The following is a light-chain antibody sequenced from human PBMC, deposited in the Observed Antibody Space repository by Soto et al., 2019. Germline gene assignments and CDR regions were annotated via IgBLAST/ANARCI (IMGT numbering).Light chain of an antibody. CDR3: QQYSSSLYT. J-gene: IGKJ2*01. Sequence: EIVLTQSPGTLSLSPGERATLSCRASQSVNSNYVAWYQQKPGQAPRLLTYGASNRATGIPDRFSGSGSGTDFTLTISRLEPEDFAIYYCQQYSSSLYTFGQGTKLEIK. CDR2: GAS. CDR1: QSVNSNY. V-gene: IGKV3-20*01.